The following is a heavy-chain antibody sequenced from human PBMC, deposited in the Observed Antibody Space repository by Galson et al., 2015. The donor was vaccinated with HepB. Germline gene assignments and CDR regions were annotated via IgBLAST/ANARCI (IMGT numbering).Heavy chain of an antibody. CDR2: ISGYNGHT. Sequence: SVKVSCKASGYTFTSYVIIWARQAPGQGLEWLGRISGYNGHTNYAPNLQNKVTMTTDTSTSTAYLELRRLKSDDTAIYYCARGGTGSGYWGQGTLVTVSS. J-gene: IGHJ4*02. V-gene: IGHV1-18*04. CDR1: GYTFTSYV. D-gene: IGHD6-19*01. CDR3: ARGGTGSGY.